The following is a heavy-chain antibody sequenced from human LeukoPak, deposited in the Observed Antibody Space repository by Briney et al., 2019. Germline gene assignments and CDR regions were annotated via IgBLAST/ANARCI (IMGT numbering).Heavy chain of an antibody. J-gene: IGHJ6*02. Sequence: GGSLRLSCAASGFTFSSYSMNWVRQAPGKGLEWVSYISSSSSTIYYADSVKGRFTISRDNAKNSLYLQMNSLRDEDTAVYYCTTVPALAARPGYYYYGMDVWGQGTTVTVSS. V-gene: IGHV3-48*02. CDR1: GFTFSSYS. CDR3: TTVPALAARPGYYYYGMDV. D-gene: IGHD6-6*01. CDR2: ISSSSSTI.